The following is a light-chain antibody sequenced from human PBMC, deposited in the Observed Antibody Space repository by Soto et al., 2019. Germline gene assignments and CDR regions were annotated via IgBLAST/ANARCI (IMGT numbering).Light chain of an antibody. J-gene: IGLJ2*01. CDR1: SSNTGAGYD. Sequence: QSVLTQPPSVSGAPGQRVTISCTGSSSNTGAGYDVNWYQQLPGTAPKLLIYGSINRPSGVPDRFSGSKSGTSASLAITGLQAEDEANYYCQSYDTSLNVVFGGGTKVTVL. CDR3: QSYDTSLNVV. CDR2: GSI. V-gene: IGLV1-40*01.